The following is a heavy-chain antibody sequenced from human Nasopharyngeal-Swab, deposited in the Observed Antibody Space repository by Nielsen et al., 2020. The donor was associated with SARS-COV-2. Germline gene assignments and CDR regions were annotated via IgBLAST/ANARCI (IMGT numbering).Heavy chain of an antibody. CDR1: GFTFNSYS. CDR2: ISGSGSYV. Sequence: GESLKISCAGSGFTFNSYSMIWVRQVPGEGLEWVSSISGSGSYVYYADSVKGRFTIYKDSAKNSLYLQMNSLRADDTALYFCARIAGRGSIYYYYMDVWGTGTTVTVSS. V-gene: IGHV3-21*01. CDR3: ARIAGRGSIYYYYMDV. J-gene: IGHJ6*03. D-gene: IGHD1-26*01.